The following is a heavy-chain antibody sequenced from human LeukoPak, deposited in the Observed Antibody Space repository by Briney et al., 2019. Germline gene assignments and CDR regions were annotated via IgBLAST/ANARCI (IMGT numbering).Heavy chain of an antibody. Sequence: GGSLRLSCAASGFTFSDYYMSWIRRAPGKGLEWVSYISSSGSTIYYADSVKGRFTISRDNAKNSLYLQMNSLRAEDTAVYYCARDLSSDYGSGSYLNWGQGTLVTVSS. V-gene: IGHV3-11*01. D-gene: IGHD3-10*01. CDR3: ARDLSSDYGSGSYLN. J-gene: IGHJ4*02. CDR1: GFTFSDYY. CDR2: ISSSGSTI.